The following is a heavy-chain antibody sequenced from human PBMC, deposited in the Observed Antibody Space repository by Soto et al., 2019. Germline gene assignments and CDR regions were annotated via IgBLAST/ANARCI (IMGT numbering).Heavy chain of an antibody. J-gene: IGHJ5*02. CDR3: ARVIRGAYYNSPIDT. CDR1: GGTFSSYA. V-gene: IGHV1-69*13. D-gene: IGHD3-10*01. Sequence: SVKVSCKASGGTFSSYAISWVRQAPGQGLEWMGGIIPIFGTANYAQKFQGRVTITADESTSTAYMELSSLRSEDTAVYYCARVIRGAYYNSPIDTWGQGTVVTVSS. CDR2: IIPIFGTA.